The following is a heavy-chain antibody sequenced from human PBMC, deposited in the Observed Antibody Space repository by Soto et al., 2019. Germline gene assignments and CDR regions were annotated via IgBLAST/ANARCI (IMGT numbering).Heavy chain of an antibody. CDR3: ARDPRFYYYDSSGYGDY. J-gene: IGHJ4*02. D-gene: IGHD3-22*01. V-gene: IGHV1-46*01. CDR1: GYTFTSYY. CDR2: INPSGGST. Sequence: QVQLMQSGAEVKKPGASVKVSCKASGYTFTSYYMHWVRQAPGQGLEWMGIINPSGGSTSYAQKFQGRVTMTRDTSTSTVYMELSSLRSEDTAVYYCARDPRFYYYDSSGYGDYWGQGTLVTVSS.